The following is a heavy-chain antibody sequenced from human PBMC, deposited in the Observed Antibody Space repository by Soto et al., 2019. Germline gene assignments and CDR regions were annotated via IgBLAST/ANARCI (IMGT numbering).Heavy chain of an antibody. V-gene: IGHV4-59*12. Sequence: PSETLSLACTVSGGSISSYYWNWIRQPPGKALEWVGYIYYGGTSSYNPSLKSRVTISLDTSKSQVSLRLSSVTAADTAVYYCARLGAYHQSIDTWGPGTLVTVSS. CDR3: ARLGAYHQSIDT. CDR1: GGSISSYY. J-gene: IGHJ5*02. D-gene: IGHD2-21*01. CDR2: IYYGGTS.